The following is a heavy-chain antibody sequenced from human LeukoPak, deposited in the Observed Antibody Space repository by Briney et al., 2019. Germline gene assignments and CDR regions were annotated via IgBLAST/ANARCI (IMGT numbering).Heavy chain of an antibody. J-gene: IGHJ4*02. D-gene: IGHD2-2*01. CDR2: ISGSGGST. CDR3: AKGGVPAAHKKYYFDY. CDR1: GFTFSSYA. Sequence: GGSLRLSCAASGFTFSSYAMSWVRHAPGKGLEWVSAISGSGGSTYYADSVKGRFTISRDNSKNTLYLQMNSLRAEDTAVYYCAKGGVPAAHKKYYFDYWGQGTLVTVSS. V-gene: IGHV3-23*01.